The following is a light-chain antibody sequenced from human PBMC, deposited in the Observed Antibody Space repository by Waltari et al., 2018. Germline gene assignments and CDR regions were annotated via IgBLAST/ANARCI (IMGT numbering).Light chain of an antibody. V-gene: IGKV3-15*01. CDR2: GAS. CDR3: QQYNNWPRT. Sequence: EIVMTQSPATLSVSPGERATLSCRASQSVSGNLAWYQQQPGQAPWLLIYGASTRDTGIPARFSGSGSGTEFTLTISSLQSEDFAVYYCQQYNNWPRTFGGGTKVEIK. J-gene: IGKJ4*01. CDR1: QSVSGN.